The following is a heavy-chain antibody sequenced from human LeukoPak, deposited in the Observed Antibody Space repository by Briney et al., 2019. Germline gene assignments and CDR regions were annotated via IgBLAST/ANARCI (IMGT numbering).Heavy chain of an antibody. Sequence: SETLSLTCAVYGGSFSGYYWSWIRQPPGKGLEWIGEINHSGSTNYNPSLKSRVTISVDTSKNQFSLKLSSVTAADTAVYYSARGDYVWGSSHNFDYWGQGTLVTVSS. CDR1: GGSFSGYY. D-gene: IGHD3-16*01. CDR3: ARGDYVWGSSHNFDY. V-gene: IGHV4-34*01. CDR2: INHSGST. J-gene: IGHJ4*02.